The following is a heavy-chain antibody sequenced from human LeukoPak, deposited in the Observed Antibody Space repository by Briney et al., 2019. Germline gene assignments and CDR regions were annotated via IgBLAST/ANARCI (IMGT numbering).Heavy chain of an antibody. CDR3: ARGREGFYDVLTGYYTPYYFDY. CDR2: IYHSGST. J-gene: IGHJ4*02. CDR1: GGSISSGGYS. Sequence: SETLSLTCAVSGGSISSGGYSWSWIRQPPGKGLEWIGYIYHSGSTYYNPSLKSRVTISVDRSKNQFSLKLSSVTAADTALYYFARGREGFYDVLTGYYTPYYFDYWGQGTLVTVSS. D-gene: IGHD3-9*01. V-gene: IGHV4-30-2*01.